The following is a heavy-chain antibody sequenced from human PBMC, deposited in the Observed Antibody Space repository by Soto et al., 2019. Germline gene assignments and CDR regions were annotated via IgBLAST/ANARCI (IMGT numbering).Heavy chain of an antibody. Sequence: ASVKVSCKASGYTFTSYYMHWVRQAPGQGLEWMGIINPSGGSTSYAQKFQGRVTMTRDTSTSTVSMELSSLRSEDTAVYYCARVSTTVVTPTSFLSMVDAEYFQHWGQGTLVTVSS. V-gene: IGHV1-46*01. D-gene: IGHD4-17*01. CDR3: ARVSTTVVTPTSFLSMVDAEYFQH. CDR2: INPSGGST. CDR1: GYTFTSYY. J-gene: IGHJ1*01.